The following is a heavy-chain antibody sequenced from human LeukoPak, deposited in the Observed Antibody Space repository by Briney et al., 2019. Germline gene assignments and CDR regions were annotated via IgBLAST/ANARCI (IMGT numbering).Heavy chain of an antibody. CDR3: AKESTYCSGGSCYFDD. V-gene: IGHV3-30*18. J-gene: IGHJ4*02. CDR2: ISCDGSNK. Sequence: GRSLRLSCAASGFTFSSFGMHWVRQAPGRGLQWVAVISCDGSNKYYADSVKGRFTISRDNFKNTLYLQVNSLRAEDTAVYYCAKESTYCSGGSCYFDDWGQGTLVTVSS. D-gene: IGHD2-15*01. CDR1: GFTFSSFG.